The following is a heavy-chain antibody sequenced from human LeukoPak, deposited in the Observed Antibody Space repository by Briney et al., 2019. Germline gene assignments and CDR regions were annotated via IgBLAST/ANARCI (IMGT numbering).Heavy chain of an antibody. CDR2: IYYSGST. V-gene: IGHV4-39*07. D-gene: IGHD3-22*01. CDR1: GGSISSYY. Sequence: SETLSLTCTVSGGSISSYYWGWIRQPPGKGLEWIGSIYYSGSTHYNPSLKSRVTISVDTSKNQFSLKLSSVTAADTAVYYCARGRYYYDSSGSHNWFDPWGQGTLVTVSS. J-gene: IGHJ5*02. CDR3: ARGRYYYDSSGSHNWFDP.